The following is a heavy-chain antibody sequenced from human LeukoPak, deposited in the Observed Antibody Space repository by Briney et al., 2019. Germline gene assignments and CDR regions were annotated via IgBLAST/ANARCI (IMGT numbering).Heavy chain of an antibody. J-gene: IGHJ6*03. CDR3: ARYSSSWTYYYYYMDV. D-gene: IGHD6-13*01. CDR2: ISSSGSTI. V-gene: IGHV3-48*03. CDR1: GFTFSSYE. Sequence: GGSLRLSCAASGFTFSSYEMNWVRQAPGKGLEWVSYISSSGSTIYYADSVKGRFTISRDNAKNSLYLQMNSLRAEDTAVYYCARYSSSWTYYYYYMDVWGKGTTVTVSS.